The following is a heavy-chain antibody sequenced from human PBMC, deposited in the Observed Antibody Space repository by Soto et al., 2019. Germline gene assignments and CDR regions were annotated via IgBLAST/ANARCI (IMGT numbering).Heavy chain of an antibody. V-gene: IGHV4-34*01. Sequence: SETLSLTCAVYGGSFSGYYWSWIRQPPGKGLEWIGEINHSGSTNYNPSLKSRVTISVDTSKNQFSLKLSSVTAADTAVYYCARGWTVYGMDVWGQGTTVTVSS. J-gene: IGHJ6*02. CDR3: ARGWTVYGMDV. CDR2: INHSGST. CDR1: GGSFSGYY. D-gene: IGHD4-17*01.